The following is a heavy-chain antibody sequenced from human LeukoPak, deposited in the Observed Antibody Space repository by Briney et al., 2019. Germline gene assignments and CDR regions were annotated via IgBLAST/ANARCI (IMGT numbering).Heavy chain of an antibody. J-gene: IGHJ4*02. V-gene: IGHV3-74*01. D-gene: IGHD1-1*01. Sequence: GGSLRLSCAAYGFTFSSYWMTWVRQAPGKGLVWVSRIKSDGSSTSYADSVKGRLTISRDNAKNTLYLQMNSLRAEDTAVYYCARERKYDSNFDYWGQGTLVTVSS. CDR1: GFTFSSYW. CDR2: IKSDGSST. CDR3: ARERKYDSNFDY.